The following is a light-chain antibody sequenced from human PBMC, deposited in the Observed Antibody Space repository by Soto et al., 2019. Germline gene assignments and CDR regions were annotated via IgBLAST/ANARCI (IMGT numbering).Light chain of an antibody. CDR3: AAWDDSLSGWV. CDR1: STNIGRNS. J-gene: IGLJ3*02. Sequence: QSVVTQPPSASGTPGQRVSISCSGSSTNIGRNSISWYQNLPGTAPKLLIYTNNQRPSGVPARFSGSKSGTSASLAISGLQYEDEADYYCAAWDDSLSGWVFGGGTKVTVL. V-gene: IGLV1-44*01. CDR2: TNN.